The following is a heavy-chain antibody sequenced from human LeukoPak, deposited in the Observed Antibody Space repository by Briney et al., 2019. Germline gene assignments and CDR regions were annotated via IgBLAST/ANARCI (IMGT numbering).Heavy chain of an antibody. Sequence: GGSLRLSCAASGFTFSSYAMSWVRQAPGKGLEWVSDISVSGDSTNYADSVKGRFTISRDNSKNTLYVQMNSLRAEDTAVYYCAKHFGSHNAFDIWGQGTMVTVSS. CDR1: GFTFSSYA. V-gene: IGHV3-23*01. D-gene: IGHD1-26*01. CDR2: ISVSGDST. CDR3: AKHFGSHNAFDI. J-gene: IGHJ3*02.